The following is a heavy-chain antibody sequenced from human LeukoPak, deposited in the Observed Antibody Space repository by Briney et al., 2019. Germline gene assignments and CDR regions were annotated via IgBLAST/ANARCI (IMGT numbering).Heavy chain of an antibody. Sequence: GGSLRLSCAASGFTFSSYWMSWVRQAPGKGLEWVSSISSSSSYIYYADSVKGRFTISRDNAKNSLYLQMNSLRAEDTAVYYCAREGAGYSYGYLDYWGQGTLVTVSS. CDR3: AREGAGYSYGYLDY. CDR2: ISSSSSYI. CDR1: GFTFSSYW. V-gene: IGHV3-21*01. J-gene: IGHJ4*02. D-gene: IGHD5-18*01.